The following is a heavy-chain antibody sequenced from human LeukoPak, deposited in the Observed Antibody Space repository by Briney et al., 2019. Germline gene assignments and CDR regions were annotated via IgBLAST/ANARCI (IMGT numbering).Heavy chain of an antibody. CDR2: INYSGSA. CDR3: ARDRYYYDSSGYLRFDY. V-gene: IGHV4-59*12. J-gene: IGHJ4*02. Sequence: SETLSLTCTVSGGSISSYYWSWIRQPPGKGLEWIGYINYSGSANYNPSLKSRVTISVDTSKNQFSLKLRSVTAADTAVYYCARDRYYYDSSGYLRFDYWSQGTLVTVSS. CDR1: GGSISSYY. D-gene: IGHD3-22*01.